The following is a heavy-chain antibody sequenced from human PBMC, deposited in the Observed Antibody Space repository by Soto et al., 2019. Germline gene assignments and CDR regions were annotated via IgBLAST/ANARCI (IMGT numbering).Heavy chain of an antibody. CDR3: AASGGATTCGGKAFDY. CDR1: GYTFTSYG. J-gene: IGHJ4*02. Sequence: QVQLVQSGAEVKKPGASVKVSCKASGYTFTSYGISWVRQAPGQGLEWMGWIIAYNGNTNYAQKLQGRVTMTTDTSTGTIYVEVGSLCSVGTSGDCCAASGGATTCGGKAFDYWGQGTLVTVSS. D-gene: IGHD2-15*01. CDR2: IIAYNGNT. V-gene: IGHV1-18*01.